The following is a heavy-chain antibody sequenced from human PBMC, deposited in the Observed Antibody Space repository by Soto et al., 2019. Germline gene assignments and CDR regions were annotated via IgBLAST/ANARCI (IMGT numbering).Heavy chain of an antibody. J-gene: IGHJ4*02. V-gene: IGHV3-30-3*01. CDR2: ISYDGSNK. Sequence: SGGSLRLSCAASGFTFSSYAMHWVRQAPGKGLEWVAVISYDGSNKYYADSVKGRFTISRDNSKNTLYLQMNSLRAEDTAVYYCASDYYGSGSYYKGGSFFDYWGQGTLVTVSS. CDR3: ASDYYGSGSYYKGGSFFDY. D-gene: IGHD3-10*01. CDR1: GFTFSSYA.